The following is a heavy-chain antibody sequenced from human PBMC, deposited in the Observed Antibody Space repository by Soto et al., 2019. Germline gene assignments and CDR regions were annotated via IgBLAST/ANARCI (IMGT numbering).Heavy chain of an antibody. J-gene: IGHJ1*01. CDR3: ANLGTRDSSGYYGPEYFQH. CDR2: IYYSGST. CDR1: GGSISSSSYY. Sequence: SATLSLTCTVSGGSISSSSYYWGWIRQPPGKGLEWIGSIYYSGSTYYNPSLKSRVTISVDTSKNQFSLKLSSVTAADTAVYYCANLGTRDSSGYYGPEYFQHWGQGTLVTVSS. D-gene: IGHD3-22*01. V-gene: IGHV4-39*01.